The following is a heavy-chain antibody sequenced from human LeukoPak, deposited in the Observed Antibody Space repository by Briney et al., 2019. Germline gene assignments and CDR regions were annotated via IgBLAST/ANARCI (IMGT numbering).Heavy chain of an antibody. Sequence: ASVKVSCKASGYTFTSYGISWVRQAPGQGLEWMGWISAYNGNTNYAQKLQGRVTMTTDTSTSTAYMELRSLRSDDTAVYYCARGGRQWLVSYYYYMDVWGKGTTVTVSS. V-gene: IGHV1-18*01. CDR2: ISAYNGNT. D-gene: IGHD6-19*01. CDR3: ARGGRQWLVSYYYYMDV. J-gene: IGHJ6*03. CDR1: GYTFTSYG.